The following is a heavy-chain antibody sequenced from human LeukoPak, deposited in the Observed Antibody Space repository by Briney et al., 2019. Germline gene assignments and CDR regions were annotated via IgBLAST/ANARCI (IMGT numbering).Heavy chain of an antibody. CDR2: IWYDGTNT. Sequence: PGRSLRLSCAASGFTFSSYGMHWGRQAPGKGLEWGAVIWYDGTNTYYADSVKGRFTISRDNSKNTLYLQMNSLRAEDTAMYYCARDRRDDFWSGHGGGWFDPWGQGTLVTVSS. V-gene: IGHV3-33*01. D-gene: IGHD3-3*01. J-gene: IGHJ5*02. CDR1: GFTFSSYG. CDR3: ARDRRDDFWSGHGGGWFDP.